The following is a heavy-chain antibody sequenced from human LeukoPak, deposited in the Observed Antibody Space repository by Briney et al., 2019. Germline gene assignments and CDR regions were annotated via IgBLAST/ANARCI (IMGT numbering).Heavy chain of an antibody. CDR2: ISWNSVNI. V-gene: IGHV3-9*01. D-gene: IGHD1-26*01. CDR1: GFNFNDYA. CDR3: AKPFSRGSFVGFDI. Sequence: GGSLRLSCAASGFNFNDYAMYWVRQAPGKGLEWVSGISWNSVNIAYAGSVKGRFTISRDNAKNSLYLQMNSLRAEDTAFYYCAKPFSRGSFVGFDIWGQGTMVTVSS. J-gene: IGHJ3*02.